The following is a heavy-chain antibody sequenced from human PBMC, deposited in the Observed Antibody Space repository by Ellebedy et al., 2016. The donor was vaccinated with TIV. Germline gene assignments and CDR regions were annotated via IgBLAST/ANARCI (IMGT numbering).Heavy chain of an antibody. CDR2: ISYDGSNK. J-gene: IGHJ4*02. V-gene: IGHV3-30-3*01. CDR1: GFTFSGFW. Sequence: GESLKISCAASGFTFSGFWMQWVRQAPGKGLEWVAVISYDGSNKYYADSVKGRFTISRDNAKNTLFLQINSLRDEDTAVYYCARDLVAGSGSTDYWGQGTLVTVSS. CDR3: ARDLVAGSGSTDY. D-gene: IGHD3-10*01.